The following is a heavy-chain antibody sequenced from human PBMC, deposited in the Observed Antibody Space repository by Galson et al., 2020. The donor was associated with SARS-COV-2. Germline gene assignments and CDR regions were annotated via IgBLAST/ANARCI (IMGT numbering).Heavy chain of an antibody. CDR3: ASARGLFGVVTMTALDV. V-gene: IGHV3-30*03. J-gene: IGHJ6*02. CDR2: ISYDGSKS. Sequence: GESLKISCAGSGFTFSKYGMHWVRQAPGKGLEWVSVISYDGSKSYYAESVKGRFTISRDGSNNTLYLQMNSLRTEDTAIYYCASARGLFGVVTMTALDVWGQGTTVTVSS. D-gene: IGHD3-3*01. CDR1: GFTFSKYG.